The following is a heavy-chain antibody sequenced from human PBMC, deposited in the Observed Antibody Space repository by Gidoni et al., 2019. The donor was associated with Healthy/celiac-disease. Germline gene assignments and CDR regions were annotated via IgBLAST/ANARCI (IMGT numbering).Heavy chain of an antibody. CDR2: IYYSGST. CDR1: CGSISSSSYY. V-gene: IGHV4-39*07. J-gene: IGHJ3*02. CDR3: ARGRDGYAFDI. Sequence: QLQLQESGPGLVKPSETLSLTCTVSCGSISSSSYYWGWIRQPPGKGLEWIGSIYYSGSTYYNPSLKSRVTISVDTSKNQFSLKLSSVTAADTAVYYCARGRDGYAFDIWGQGTMVTVSS. D-gene: IGHD5-12*01.